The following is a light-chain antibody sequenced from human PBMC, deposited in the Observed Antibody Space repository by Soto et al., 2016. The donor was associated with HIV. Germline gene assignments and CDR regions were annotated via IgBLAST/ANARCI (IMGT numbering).Light chain of an antibody. CDR3: QSADFIGLYVL. CDR2: KNN. Sequence: SYELTQPPSVSVSPRQTATITCSGDSLPRQYAFWYQQKPGQAPVMIVYKNNQRPSGVPERFSGSTSGTTITLTISRVQAEDEADYYCQSADFIGLYVLFGGGTKLTVL. J-gene: IGLJ3*02. CDR1: SLPRQY. V-gene: IGLV3-25*03.